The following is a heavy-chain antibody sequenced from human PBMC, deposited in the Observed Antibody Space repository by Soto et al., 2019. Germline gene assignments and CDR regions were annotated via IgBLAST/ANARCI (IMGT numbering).Heavy chain of an antibody. Sequence: QVQLQESGPGLVKPSQTLSLTCTVSGGSISSGDYYWSWIRQPPGKGLEWIGYIYYSGSTYYNPSLKSRVTISVDTSKNQFSLKLSSVTAADTAVYYCARDLAYCGGDCYNYYYYGMDVWGQGTTVTVSS. CDR3: ARDLAYCGGDCYNYYYYGMDV. CDR1: GGSISSGDYY. D-gene: IGHD2-21*02. CDR2: IYYSGST. J-gene: IGHJ6*02. V-gene: IGHV4-30-4*01.